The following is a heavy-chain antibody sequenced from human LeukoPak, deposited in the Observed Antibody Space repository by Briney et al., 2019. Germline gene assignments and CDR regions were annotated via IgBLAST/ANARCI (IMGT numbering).Heavy chain of an antibody. J-gene: IGHJ4*02. CDR2: IAHHGSNK. D-gene: IGHD2-8*02. CDR3: AKDGSWSCTD. Sequence: PGGSLRLSCAASGFTFSSYAIHWVRQGPGKGLEWVAHIAHHGSNKYYADSVKGRFTISRDNSKRTLYLQMSSLRADDTAVYYCAKDGSWSCTDWGQGTLVTVSS. V-gene: IGHV3-30*02. CDR1: GFTFSSYA.